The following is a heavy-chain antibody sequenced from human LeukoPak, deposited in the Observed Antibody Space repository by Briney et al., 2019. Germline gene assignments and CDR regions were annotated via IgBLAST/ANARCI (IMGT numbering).Heavy chain of an antibody. CDR3: AGLYSGSTNWFDP. CDR2: IYYSGST. J-gene: IGHJ5*02. Sequence: PSETLSLTCTVSGGSISSYYWSWIRQPPGKGLEWIGYIYYSGSTNYNPSLKSRVTISVDTSKNQFSLKLSSVTAADTAVYYCAGLYSGSTNWFDPWGQGTLVTVSS. CDR1: GGSISSYY. V-gene: IGHV4-59*08. D-gene: IGHD1-26*01.